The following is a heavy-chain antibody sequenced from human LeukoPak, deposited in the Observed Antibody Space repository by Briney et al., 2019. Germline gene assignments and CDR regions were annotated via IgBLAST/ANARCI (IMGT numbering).Heavy chain of an antibody. CDR1: GGSISSGGYY. CDR2: LYYTGTT. J-gene: IGHJ6*02. D-gene: IGHD2-21*01. CDR3: ARDLGVRGMDV. V-gene: IGHV4-31*03. Sequence: SQTLSLTCTVSGGSISSGGYYWSWIRQHPGKGLEWIGYLYYTGTTYYNPSLKSRINISVDTSKTQFSLRLSSVSAADTAIYYCARDLGVRGMDVWGQGTTVTVSS.